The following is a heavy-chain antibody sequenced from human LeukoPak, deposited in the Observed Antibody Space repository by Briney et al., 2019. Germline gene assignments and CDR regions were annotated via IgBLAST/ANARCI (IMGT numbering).Heavy chain of an antibody. CDR2: ISDSGNT. V-gene: IGHV3-23*01. Sequence: GGSLRLSCAASGFTFNNYAMSWVRQAPGKGLEWVSAISDSGNTYHADSVKGRFTISRDSSKNTLFLQMNRLRPEDAAVYYCAKAPVTTCRGAYCYPFDYWGQGTLVTVSS. CDR3: AKAPVTTCRGAYCYPFDY. J-gene: IGHJ4*02. CDR1: GFTFNNYA. D-gene: IGHD2-21*01.